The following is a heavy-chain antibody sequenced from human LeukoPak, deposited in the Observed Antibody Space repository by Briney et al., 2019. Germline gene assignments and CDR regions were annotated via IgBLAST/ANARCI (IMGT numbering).Heavy chain of an antibody. CDR3: AKALLLLWFGESAYFDY. V-gene: IGHV3-23*01. D-gene: IGHD3-10*01. Sequence: GGSLRLPCAASGFTFSSYAMSWVRQAPGKGLEWVSAISGSGGSTYYADSVKGRFTISRDNSKNTLYLQMNSLRAEDTAVYYCAKALLLLWFGESAYFDYWGQGTLVTVSS. CDR1: GFTFSSYA. J-gene: IGHJ4*02. CDR2: ISGSGGST.